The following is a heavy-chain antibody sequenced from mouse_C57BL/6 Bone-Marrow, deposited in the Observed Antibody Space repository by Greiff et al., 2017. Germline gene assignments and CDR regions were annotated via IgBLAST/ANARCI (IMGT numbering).Heavy chain of an antibody. CDR1: GYTFTSYW. Sequence: QVQLKQPGAELVKPGASVKLSCKASGYTFTSYWMHWVKQRPGQGLEWIGMIHPNSGSTNYNEKFKSKATLTVNKSSSTAYMHVSSLTSEDSAVYYGAREDSSGYLFAYWGQGTLVTVSA. J-gene: IGHJ3*01. CDR2: IHPNSGST. V-gene: IGHV1-64*01. CDR3: AREDSSGYLFAY. D-gene: IGHD3-2*02.